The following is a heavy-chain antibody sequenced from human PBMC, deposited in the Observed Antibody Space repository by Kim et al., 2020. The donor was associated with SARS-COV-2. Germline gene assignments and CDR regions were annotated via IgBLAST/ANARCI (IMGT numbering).Heavy chain of an antibody. D-gene: IGHD3-3*01. CDR2: INPSGGST. CDR1: GYIFPTYY. CDR3: ARSFPVSRFLEWLSFFDI. Sequence: ASVKVSCKASGYIFPTYYMHWVRQAPGQGLEWMGIINPSGGSTNHAQKFQGRVTMTRDTSTSTVYMELSSLRSEDTAVYYCARSFPVSRFLEWLSFFDIWGQGTMVTVSS. J-gene: IGHJ3*02. V-gene: IGHV1-46*01.